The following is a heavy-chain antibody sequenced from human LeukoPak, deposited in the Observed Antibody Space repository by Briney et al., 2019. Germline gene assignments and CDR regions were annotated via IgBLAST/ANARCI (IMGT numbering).Heavy chain of an antibody. J-gene: IGHJ4*02. Sequence: SETLSLTCTVAGGSISSYYWSWIRQPAGKGLEWIGRIYTSGSPNYNPSLKSRVTISVDKSKNQFSLKLSSVTAADTAVYYCAREVGATMFDYWGQGTLVTVSS. V-gene: IGHV4-4*07. CDR3: AREVGATMFDY. CDR2: IYTSGSP. CDR1: GGSISSYY. D-gene: IGHD1-26*01.